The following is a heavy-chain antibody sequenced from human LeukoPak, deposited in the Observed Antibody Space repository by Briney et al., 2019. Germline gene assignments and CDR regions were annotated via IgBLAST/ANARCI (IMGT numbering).Heavy chain of an antibody. CDR2: ISGSSGST. J-gene: IGHJ4*02. CDR1: GFTFSSYA. D-gene: IGHD3-3*01. CDR3: AKVPYYDFWSGPDY. V-gene: IGHV3-23*01. Sequence: GGSLRLSCAASGFTFSSYAMSWVRQAPGKGLEWVSAISGSSGSTYYADSVKGRFTISRDNSKNTLYLQMNSLRAEDTAVYYCAKVPYYDFWSGPDYWGQGTLVTVSS.